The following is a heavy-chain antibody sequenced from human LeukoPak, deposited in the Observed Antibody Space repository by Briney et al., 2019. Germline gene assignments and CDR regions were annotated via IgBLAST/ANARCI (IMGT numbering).Heavy chain of an antibody. J-gene: IGHJ3*02. CDR3: ARGSNPRGAFDI. CDR1: GGSFSGYY. V-gene: IGHV4-34*01. CDR2: INHSGST. Sequence: KASETLSLTCAVYGGSFSGYYWSWIRQPPGKGLEWIGEINHSGSTNYNPSLKSRVTISVDTSKNQFSLKLNSVTAAGTAVYYCARGSNPRGAFDIWGQGTMVTVSS.